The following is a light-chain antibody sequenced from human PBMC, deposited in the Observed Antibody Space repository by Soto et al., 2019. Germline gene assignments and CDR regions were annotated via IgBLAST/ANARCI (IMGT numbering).Light chain of an antibody. CDR2: DAS. CDR1: QSVSSK. V-gene: IGKV3-15*01. CDR3: KQFNKCNRT. J-gene: IGKJ1*01. Sequence: IPTTQSRSTLSGSPGERSTLSFRASQSVSSKLAWYQQKPGQAPRLLIYDASNRATGIPARFSGSGSGTEFTTTISSMQSEDSEVYYRKQFNKCNRTFGQGNKVDIK.